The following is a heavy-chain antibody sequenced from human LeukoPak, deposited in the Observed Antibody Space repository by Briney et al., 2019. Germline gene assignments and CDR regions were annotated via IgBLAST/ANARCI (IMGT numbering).Heavy chain of an antibody. Sequence: SETLSLTCAVYGGSSSGYYWNWIRQSPGKGLEWIGEINHSGSTNYNPSLKSRVTISVDTSKNQFSLKLSSVTAADTTVYYCARGFGSGWSTLFDYWGQGTLVTVSS. CDR2: INHSGST. J-gene: IGHJ4*02. D-gene: IGHD6-19*01. V-gene: IGHV4-34*01. CDR3: ARGFGSGWSTLFDY. CDR1: GGSSSGYY.